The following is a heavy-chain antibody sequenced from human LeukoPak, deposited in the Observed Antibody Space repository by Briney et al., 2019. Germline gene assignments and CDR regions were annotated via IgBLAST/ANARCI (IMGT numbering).Heavy chain of an antibody. V-gene: IGHV4-59*08. CDR1: GGSISSFY. Sequence: SETLSLTCSVSGGSISSFYWSWIRQPPGKGLEWMGYIYYSGSTNYNPSLKSRVTISVDTSKNQFSLKVSSVTAADTAVYYCARHSAGITSQGLDVWGQGTTVTVSS. CDR3: ARHSAGITSQGLDV. J-gene: IGHJ6*02. D-gene: IGHD3-10*01. CDR2: IYYSGST.